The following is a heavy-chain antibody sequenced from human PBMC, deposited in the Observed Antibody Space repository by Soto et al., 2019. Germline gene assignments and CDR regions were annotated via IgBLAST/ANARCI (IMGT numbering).Heavy chain of an antibody. Sequence: PSETLSLPFSVSGSSYRNYYCDWIRHSPGKGLEWIRRVHTTSATPNQGPSTKGRVAIIADLSRQKVPLSLTSVTAADTAMYYCTRSSETSGYSGYYLDFCGQGTLAT. CDR1: GSSYRNYY. CDR2: VHTTSATP. D-gene: IGHD3-22*01. J-gene: IGHJ4*02. V-gene: IGHV4-4*07. CDR3: TRSSETSGYSGYYLDF.